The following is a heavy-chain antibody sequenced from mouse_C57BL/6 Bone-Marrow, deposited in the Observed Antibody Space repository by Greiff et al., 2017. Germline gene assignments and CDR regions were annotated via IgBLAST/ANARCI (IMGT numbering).Heavy chain of an antibody. J-gene: IGHJ2*01. CDR3: ARGRRGDY. V-gene: IGHV1-69*01. CDR2: IDPSDSYT. CDR1: GYTFTSYW. D-gene: IGHD2-12*01. Sequence: VQLQQPGAELVMPGASVKLSCKASGYTFTSYWMHWVKQRPGKGLEWIGEIDPSDSYTNYNQKFKGKSTLTVDKSSSTAYMQLSSLTSEDSAVXYCARGRRGDYWGQGTTLTVSS.